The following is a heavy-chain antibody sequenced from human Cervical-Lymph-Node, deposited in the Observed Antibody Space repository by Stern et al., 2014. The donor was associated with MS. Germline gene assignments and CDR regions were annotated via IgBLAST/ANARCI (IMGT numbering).Heavy chain of an antibody. Sequence: VQLGQSGAEVKKPGSSVKVSCKASGDTFTDYAISWVRQAPGQGPEWMGGITPIFGSADYAQKFQGRLTITADRSTSTAYMDLSSLTSEDTAVYYCAREVGSLAMDVWGQGTTVIVSS. CDR1: GDTFTDYA. CDR2: ITPIFGSA. V-gene: IGHV1-69*06. J-gene: IGHJ6*01. D-gene: IGHD1-1*01. CDR3: AREVGSLAMDV.